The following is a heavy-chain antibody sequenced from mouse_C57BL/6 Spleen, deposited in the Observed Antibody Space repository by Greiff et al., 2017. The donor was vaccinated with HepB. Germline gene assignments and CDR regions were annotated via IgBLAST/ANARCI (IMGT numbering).Heavy chain of an antibody. D-gene: IGHD2-2*01. V-gene: IGHV1-15*01. CDR2: IDPETGGT. CDR1: GYTFTDYE. J-gene: IGHJ1*03. CDR3: TRRLRGVLDV. Sequence: VQLQQSGAELVRPGASVTLSCKASGYTFTDYEMHWVKQTPVHGLEWIGAIDPETGGTAYNQKVKGKAILTADKSSSTAYMELRSLTSEDSAVYYCTRRLRGVLDVWGTGTTVTVSS.